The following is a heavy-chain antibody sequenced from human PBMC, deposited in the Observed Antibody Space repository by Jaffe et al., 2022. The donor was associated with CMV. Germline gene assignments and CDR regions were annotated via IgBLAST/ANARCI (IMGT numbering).Heavy chain of an antibody. CDR2: INWNGGST. D-gene: IGHD2-21*02. V-gene: IGHV3-20*01. CDR1: GFTFDDYG. Sequence: EVQLVESGGGVVRPGGSLRLSCAASGFTFDDYGMSWVRQAPGKGLEWVSGINWNGGSTGYADSVKGRFTISRDNAKNSLYLQMNSLRAEDTALYHCARVAYCGGDCYWHNFDYWGQGTLVTVSS. J-gene: IGHJ4*02. CDR3: ARVAYCGGDCYWHNFDY.